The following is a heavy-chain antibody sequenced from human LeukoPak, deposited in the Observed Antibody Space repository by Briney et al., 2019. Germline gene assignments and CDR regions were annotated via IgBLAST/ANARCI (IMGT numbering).Heavy chain of an antibody. CDR2: LKEDVSAR. CDR3: ARGPTYGSRSDFLES. CDR1: GFSISSHW. V-gene: IGHV3-7*01. D-gene: IGHD3-10*01. J-gene: IGHJ4*02. Sequence: GGSLRLSCVASGFSISSHWMSWVRQAPGKGLEWVASLKEDVSARNLVDSVKGRFTISTDNAKNSLYLQMNSLRVEDTAVYYCARGPTYGSRSDFLESWGLGTLVTVSS.